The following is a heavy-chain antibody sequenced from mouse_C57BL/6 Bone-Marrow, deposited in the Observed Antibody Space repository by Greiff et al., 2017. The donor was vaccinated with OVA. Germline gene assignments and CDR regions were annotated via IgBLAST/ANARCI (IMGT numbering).Heavy chain of an antibody. V-gene: IGHV5-2*01. Sequence: EVQRVESGGGLVQPGESLKLSCESNEYDFPSHDMSWVRTTPAKRLELVAAINSDGGSTYYPDTLERRFIISRDNTKKSLYLQMSSLRSEDTALYYCAREGWLLLFAYWGQGTLVTVSA. CDR2: INSDGGST. CDR3: AREGWLLLFAY. D-gene: IGHD2-3*01. J-gene: IGHJ3*01. CDR1: EYDFPSHD.